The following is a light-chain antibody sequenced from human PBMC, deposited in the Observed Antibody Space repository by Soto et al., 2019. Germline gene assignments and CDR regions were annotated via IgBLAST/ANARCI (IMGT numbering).Light chain of an antibody. Sequence: DIQMTQSPSTLCASVGDRVTMTCRASQSISSWLAWYQQKPGKAPKLLIYDASSLESGVPSRFSGSGSGTEFTLTIRSLQPDDFATYYCQQYNSYSPWTFGQGTKGDIK. V-gene: IGKV1-5*01. CDR3: QQYNSYSPWT. J-gene: IGKJ1*01. CDR2: DAS. CDR1: QSISSW.